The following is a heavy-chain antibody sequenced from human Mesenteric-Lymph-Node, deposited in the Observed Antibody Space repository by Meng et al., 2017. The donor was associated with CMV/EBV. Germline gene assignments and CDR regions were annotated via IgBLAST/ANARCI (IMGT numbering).Heavy chain of an antibody. J-gene: IGHJ4*02. CDR1: GFIVSYHY. CDR2: IYSGGST. V-gene: IGHV3-53*01. D-gene: IGHD4-11*01. Sequence: GESLKISCAASGFIVSYHYMNWVRQAPGKGLEWVSVIYSGGSTYYADSVKGRFTISRDNSKNTLYLQINSLRAEDTAVYYCARYSNRHFDYWGQGTLVTVSS. CDR3: ARYSNRHFDY.